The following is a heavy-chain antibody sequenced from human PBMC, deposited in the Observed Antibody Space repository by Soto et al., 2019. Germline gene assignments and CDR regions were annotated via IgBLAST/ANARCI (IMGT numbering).Heavy chain of an antibody. V-gene: IGHV4-39*01. CDR3: ARQTYLTYFDI. CDR2: VYYNGSP. CDR1: RGSFQSSTYY. D-gene: IGHD3-16*01. Sequence: QLQLQESGPGLVKPSETLSLTCTVSRGSFQSSTYYWGWIRQPPGKGLEWIGTVYYNGSPYFNPSLKSRLTLSADPSQNQFSLRLASVTAADTAVYYCARQTYLTYFDIWGQGTMVTVSS. J-gene: IGHJ3*02.